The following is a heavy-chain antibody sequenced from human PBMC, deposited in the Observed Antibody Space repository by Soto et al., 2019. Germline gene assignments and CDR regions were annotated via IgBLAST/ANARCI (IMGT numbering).Heavy chain of an antibody. CDR2: TYHSGNT. D-gene: IGHD3-10*01. CDR1: GDTISTGGYS. J-gene: IGHJ5*02. V-gene: IGHV4-30-2*01. Sequence: SETLSLTCGVSGDTISTGGYSWAWIRQTPGKALEWIGHTYHSGNTYYNPSLKSRVTTSLDRSKNQFSLNLSSVTAADTAVYYCARVWFGESSWFDPWGQGTLVTVSS. CDR3: ARVWFGESSWFDP.